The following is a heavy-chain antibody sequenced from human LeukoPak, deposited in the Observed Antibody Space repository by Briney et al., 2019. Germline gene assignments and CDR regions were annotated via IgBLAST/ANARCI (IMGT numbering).Heavy chain of an antibody. V-gene: IGHV3-23*01. CDR2: ISGSAHKI. CDR1: GFTFRSYA. Sequence: SGGSLRLSCAASGFTFRSYAMSWVRQAPEKGLDWVSVISGSAHKIRYADSVKGRFTISRDNSENTVYLQMNNLRAEDTALYYCAGRPTGYSSGYVYWGQGALVTVSS. J-gene: IGHJ4*02. CDR3: AGRPTGYSSGYVY. D-gene: IGHD5-18*01.